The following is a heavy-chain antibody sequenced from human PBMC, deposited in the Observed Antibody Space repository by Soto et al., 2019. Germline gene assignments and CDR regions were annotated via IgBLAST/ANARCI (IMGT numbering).Heavy chain of an antibody. CDR1: GFTVSSSNY. D-gene: IGHD3-22*01. Sequence: GGSLRLSCVVSGFTVSSSNYMSWVRQAPGKGLEWVSVIYTGGTTYYADSVKGRFTISRDNSKNTLYLQMNSLRAEDTAVYYCAREQPQYYYDSSGYSGYWGQGTLVTVSS. J-gene: IGHJ4*02. CDR3: AREQPQYYYDSSGYSGY. V-gene: IGHV3-53*05. CDR2: IYTGGTT.